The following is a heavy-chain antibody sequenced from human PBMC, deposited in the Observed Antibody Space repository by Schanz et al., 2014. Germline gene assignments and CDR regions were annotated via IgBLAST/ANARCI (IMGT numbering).Heavy chain of an antibody. CDR2: ISAYNGNT. V-gene: IGHV1-18*01. CDR1: GYTFTTYA. D-gene: IGHD5-12*01. Sequence: QVQLVQSGAEVKKPGASVRVSCKASGYTFTTYAMSWVRQAPGQGLEWVGWISAYNGNTKYSQNFQGRVTITRDTSASTAYMELSSLRSEDTAVYSCARGIGGYGANNYFDYWGQGTLVTVSS. CDR3: ARGIGGYGANNYFDY. J-gene: IGHJ4*02.